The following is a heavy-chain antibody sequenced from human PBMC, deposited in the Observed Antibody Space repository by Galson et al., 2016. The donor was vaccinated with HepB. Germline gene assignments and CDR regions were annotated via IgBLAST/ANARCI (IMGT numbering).Heavy chain of an antibody. D-gene: IGHD6-13*01. J-gene: IGHJ4*02. V-gene: IGHV1-2*02. CDR1: GYTFTDYY. CDR2: INPISGGT. CDR3: AKKMSGSSWSKDFDY. Sequence: SVKVSCKASGYTFTDYYMHWVRQAPGQGLEWMGWINPISGGTNYAQKFRGRVTMTRDTSISTAYMELSRLTSDDTAIYYCAKKMSGSSWSKDFDYWGQGTLVTVSS.